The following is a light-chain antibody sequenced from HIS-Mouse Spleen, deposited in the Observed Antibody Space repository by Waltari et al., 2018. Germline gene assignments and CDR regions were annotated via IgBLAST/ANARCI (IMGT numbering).Light chain of an antibody. J-gene: IGLJ2*01. V-gene: IGLV2-11*01. CDR1: SSDVGGYNS. CDR2: DVS. Sequence: QSALTQPRSVSVSPGQSASISCTGTSSDVGGYNSVSWYQQHPGKAPKLMIYDVSKRPSGVPDRFSGSKSGNTASLTISGLQAEDEADYYCCSYAGSYTVVFGGGTKLTVL. CDR3: CSYAGSYTVV.